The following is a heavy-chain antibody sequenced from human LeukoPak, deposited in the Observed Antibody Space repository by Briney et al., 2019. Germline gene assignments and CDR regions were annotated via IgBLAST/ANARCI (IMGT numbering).Heavy chain of an antibody. D-gene: IGHD3-10*01. J-gene: IGHJ4*02. CDR2: IIPILGIA. V-gene: IGHV1-69*04. Sequence: GASVKVSCKASVGTFSSYAISWVRQAPGQGLEWMGRIIPILGIANYAQKFQGRVTITADKSTSTAYMELSSLRSEDTAVYYCARDRFDYYGSGSYFDCWGQGTLVTVSS. CDR3: ARDRFDYYGSGSYFDC. CDR1: VGTFSSYA.